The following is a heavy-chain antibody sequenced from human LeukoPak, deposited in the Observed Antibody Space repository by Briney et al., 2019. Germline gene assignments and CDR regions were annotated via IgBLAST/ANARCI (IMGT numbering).Heavy chain of an antibody. Sequence: PSQTLSLTCTVFGGSISSGGYYWSWIRQHPGKGLEWIGYIYYSGSTYYNPSLKSRVTISVDTSKNQFSLKLSSVTAADTAVYYCARGDSGWDIVVVPAASSNWFDPWGQGTLVTVSS. V-gene: IGHV4-31*03. CDR1: GGSISSGGYY. CDR3: ARGDSGWDIVVVPAASSNWFDP. CDR2: IYYSGST. J-gene: IGHJ5*02. D-gene: IGHD2-2*01.